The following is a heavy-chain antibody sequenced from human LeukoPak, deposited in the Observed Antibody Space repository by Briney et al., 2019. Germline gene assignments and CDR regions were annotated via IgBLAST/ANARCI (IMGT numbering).Heavy chain of an antibody. Sequence: GGSLRLSCAASGFTFSGSAMHWVRQASGKGLEWVGRIRSKANSYATAYAASVKGRFTISRDDSKNTAYLQMNSLETEDTAVYYCTSTHADSSGWYSHGAFDIWGQGTMVTVSS. CDR1: GFTFSGSA. CDR2: IRSKANSYAT. D-gene: IGHD6-19*01. J-gene: IGHJ3*02. V-gene: IGHV3-73*01. CDR3: TSTHADSSGWYSHGAFDI.